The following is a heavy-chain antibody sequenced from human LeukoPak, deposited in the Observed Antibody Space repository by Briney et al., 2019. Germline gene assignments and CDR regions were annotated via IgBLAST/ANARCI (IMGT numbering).Heavy chain of an antibody. CDR3: TKDRIGKNHGDYDSIDY. D-gene: IGHD4-17*01. J-gene: IGHJ4*02. CDR1: GFTVSSNY. Sequence: GGSLRLSCVASGFTVSSNYMSWVRQAPGKGREGGSVIYSGGSTYYADSVTGRFTISRDNAKNSLYLQMNSLRAEDTALYYCTKDRIGKNHGDYDSIDYWGQGTLVTVSS. V-gene: IGHV3-53*05. CDR2: IYSGGST.